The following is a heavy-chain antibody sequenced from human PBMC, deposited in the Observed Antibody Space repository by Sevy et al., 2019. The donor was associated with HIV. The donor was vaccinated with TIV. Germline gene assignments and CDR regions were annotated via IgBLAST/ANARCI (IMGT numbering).Heavy chain of an antibody. CDR2: ISSSSYI. J-gene: IGHJ3*01. CDR1: GFTFSSYS. Sequence: GGSLRLSCAASGFTFSSYSMNWVRQAPGKGLEWVSSISSSSYIYYGDSVKGRFTISRDNAKNSLYLQMKSLRAEDTAVYYWAREEDYDYVWGSYRRGGAFDFWGQGTMVTVSS. D-gene: IGHD3-16*02. V-gene: IGHV3-21*01. CDR3: AREEDYDYVWGSYRRGGAFDF.